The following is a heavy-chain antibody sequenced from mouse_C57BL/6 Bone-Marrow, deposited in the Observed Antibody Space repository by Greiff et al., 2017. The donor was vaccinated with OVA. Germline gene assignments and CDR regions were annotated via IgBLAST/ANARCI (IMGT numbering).Heavy chain of an antibody. J-gene: IGHJ1*03. V-gene: IGHV2-9-1*01. CDR2: IWTGGGT. CDR1: GFSLTSYA. CDR3: ASIYYGSSPWYFDV. Sequence: VKLVESGPGLVAPSQSLSITCTVSGFSLTSYAISWVRQPPGKGLEWLGVIWTGGGTNYNSALKSRLSISKDNSKSQVFLKMNSLQTDDTARYYCASIYYGSSPWYFDVWGTGTTVTVSS. D-gene: IGHD1-1*01.